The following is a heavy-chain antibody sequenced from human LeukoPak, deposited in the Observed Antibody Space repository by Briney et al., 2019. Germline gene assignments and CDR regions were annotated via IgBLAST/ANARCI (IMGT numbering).Heavy chain of an antibody. V-gene: IGHV1-18*01. D-gene: IGHD1-7*01. J-gene: IGHJ4*02. CDR1: GYTFDNYG. CDR2: ISTYNGHT. Sequence: WASVKVSCKASGYTFDNYGINWVRQAAGQGLEWMGWISTYNGHTDYEHKLQGRVALTTDTSTNTAYMELRRLTSDDTAVYYCARLSGNYRTFDYWGQGSLVIVSS. CDR3: ARLSGNYRTFDY.